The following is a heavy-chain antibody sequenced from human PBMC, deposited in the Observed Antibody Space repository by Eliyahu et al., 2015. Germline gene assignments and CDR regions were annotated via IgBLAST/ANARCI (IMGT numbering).Heavy chain of an antibody. J-gene: IGHJ4*02. D-gene: IGHD1/OR15-1a*01. Sequence: QVHLVQSGAEGKKPXASVXVSCKASGYTXTDPXIPWVRQAPGQGLAWVGWINPNDGVTKCAQKFQDWVTMTRDTSINTVYMEVRSLRSDDTAVYYCARDLRRTFEPLNNIFVDWGQGTLVSVSS. CDR1: GYTXTDPX. CDR2: INPNDGVT. V-gene: IGHV1-2*04. CDR3: ARDLRRTFEPLNNIFVD.